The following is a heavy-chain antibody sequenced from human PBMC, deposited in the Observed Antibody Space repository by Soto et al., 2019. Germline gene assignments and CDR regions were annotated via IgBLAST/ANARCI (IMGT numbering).Heavy chain of an antibody. CDR1: GYTFSSHG. V-gene: IGHV1-18*01. CDR3: ARGGYSDSSGSRTYHYYGMDV. J-gene: IGHJ6*02. Sequence: QAQLVQSGPEVKKPGASVKVSCKASGYTFSSHGISWVRQAPGQGLEWLGWTSPYHDDTKYAQNRQGRVGMTTDTSPRAVLMALRSLSSADTAIYYCARGGYSDSSGSRTYHYYGMDVWGQGTTVTVSS. D-gene: IGHD3-22*01. CDR2: TSPYHDDT.